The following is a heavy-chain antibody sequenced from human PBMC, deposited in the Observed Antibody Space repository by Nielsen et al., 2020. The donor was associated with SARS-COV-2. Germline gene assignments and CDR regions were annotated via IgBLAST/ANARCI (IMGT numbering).Heavy chain of an antibody. V-gene: IGHV1-2*06. J-gene: IGHJ4*02. Sequence: ASVKVSCKASGYTFTGSYVHWVRQDPGQGREWMGRINPNSGATIYAQKFQGRVTMTRDTSISTAYLEVTRLRSDDTAVYYCARGGSIPARPLDYWGLGTLVTVSS. CDR3: ARGGSIPARPLDY. D-gene: IGHD6-6*01. CDR2: INPNSGAT. CDR1: GYTFTGSY.